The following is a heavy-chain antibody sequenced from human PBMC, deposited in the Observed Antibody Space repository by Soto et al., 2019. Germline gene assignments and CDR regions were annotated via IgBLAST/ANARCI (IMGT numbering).Heavy chain of an antibody. D-gene: IGHD4-4*01. V-gene: IGHV2-5*02. CDR3: APRPRDYSYHFDY. J-gene: IGHJ4*02. CDR2: IYWDDDE. Sequence: QITLKESGPTLVKPTQTLTLTCTFSGFSLTTRGVGVGWIRQPPGKALEWLALIYWDDDEGYSPSLKSRLTITQYTSKNQVVLTMINVDPAATATYYCAPRPRDYSYHFDYWGQGTLVTVSS. CDR1: GFSLTTRGVG.